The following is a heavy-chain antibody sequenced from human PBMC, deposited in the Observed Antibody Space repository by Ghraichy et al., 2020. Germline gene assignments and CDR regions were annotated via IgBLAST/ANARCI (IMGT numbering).Heavy chain of an antibody. CDR3: ARDYYDSRGFDY. CDR1: GGSFSGYY. D-gene: IGHD3-22*01. V-gene: IGHV4-34*01. Sequence: SETLSLTCAVYGGSFSGYYWSWIRQPPGKGLEWIGEINHSGSTNYNPSLKSRVTISVDTSKNQFSLKLSSVTAADTAVYYCARDYYDSRGFDYWGQGTLVTVSS. CDR2: INHSGST. J-gene: IGHJ4*02.